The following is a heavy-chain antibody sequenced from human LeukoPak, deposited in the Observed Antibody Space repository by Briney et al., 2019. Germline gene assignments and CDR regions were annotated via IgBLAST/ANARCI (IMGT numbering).Heavy chain of an antibody. Sequence: PGGSLRLSCAASGFTFSSYGMHWVRQAPGKGLEGRAVVSDDGSNKYYEDSVRGRFTISRDNSKNTLYLQMSSLRDEDTAVYYCAKPRLRGGYLFDYWGQGTLVTVSS. J-gene: IGHJ4*02. CDR2: VSDDGSNK. V-gene: IGHV3-30*18. D-gene: IGHD5-12*01. CDR1: GFTFSSYG. CDR3: AKPRLRGGYLFDY.